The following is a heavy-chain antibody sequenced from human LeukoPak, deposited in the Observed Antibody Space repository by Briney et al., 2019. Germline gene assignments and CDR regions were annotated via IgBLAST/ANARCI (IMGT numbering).Heavy chain of an antibody. V-gene: IGHV3-33*01. Sequence: GGSLRLSCAASGFTFSSYGMHWVRQAPGKGLEWVAVIWYDGSSKYYAESVKGRFAMSRDNSKKMVYLQMNGLRAEDTALYYCARDYGGRTPNSIDYWGQGILVTVSS. D-gene: IGHD3-16*01. CDR2: IWYDGSSK. CDR3: ARDYGGRTPNSIDY. CDR1: GFTFSSYG. J-gene: IGHJ4*02.